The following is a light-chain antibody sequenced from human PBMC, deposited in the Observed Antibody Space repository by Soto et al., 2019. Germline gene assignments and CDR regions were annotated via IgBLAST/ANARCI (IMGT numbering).Light chain of an antibody. Sequence: EIVLTQSPATLSLSPGERATLSCRASQSVSSYLAWYQQKPGQAPRLLIYDASNRATGIPARYSGSGSGTDFTLTSRSLAPEDFAVYYCHQRGNWPLTFGGGTKVELK. CDR3: HQRGNWPLT. CDR1: QSVSSY. J-gene: IGKJ4*01. CDR2: DAS. V-gene: IGKV3-11*01.